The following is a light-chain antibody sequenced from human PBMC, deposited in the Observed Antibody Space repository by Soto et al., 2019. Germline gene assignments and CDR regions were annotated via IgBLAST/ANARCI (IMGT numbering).Light chain of an antibody. Sequence: DIQLTQSPSSLSASVTDRVTITCRASQAINNNLNWYQQKLGKAPELLIYRASTLQSGVPSRFSCSGSGTDFTLTISSLEHEDFGTYYCQQSYSTPYTFGEGTKVEIK. CDR2: RAS. J-gene: IGKJ2*01. CDR3: QQSYSTPYT. CDR1: QAINNN. V-gene: IGKV1-39*01.